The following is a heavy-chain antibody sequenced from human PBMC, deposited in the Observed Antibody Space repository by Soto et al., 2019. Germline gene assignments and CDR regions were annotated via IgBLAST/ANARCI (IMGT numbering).Heavy chain of an antibody. D-gene: IGHD2-2*01. CDR2: IYYSGST. CDR3: ARSAQYCSSTSCYGSGYSYYGMDV. V-gene: IGHV4-59*01. Sequence: SETLSLTCTVSGGSISSYYWSWIRQPPGKGLEWIGYIYYSGSTNYNPSLKSRVTISVDTSKNQFSLKLSSVTAADTAVYYCARSAQYCSSTSCYGSGYSYYGMDVWGQGTTVTVSS. CDR1: GGSISSYY. J-gene: IGHJ6*02.